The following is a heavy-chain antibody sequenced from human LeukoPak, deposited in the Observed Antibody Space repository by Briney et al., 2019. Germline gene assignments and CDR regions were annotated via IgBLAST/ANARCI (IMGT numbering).Heavy chain of an antibody. D-gene: IGHD3-16*01. CDR2: IYHSGST. CDR1: GGSISSSNW. J-gene: IGHJ4*02. V-gene: IGHV4-4*02. Sequence: SETLSLTCAVSGGSISSSNWWSWVRQPPGKGLEWIGEIYHSGSTNYNPSLKSRVTISVDKSKNQFSLKLSSVTGADTAVYYCASRTPFRYYFDYWGQGTLVTVST. CDR3: ASRTPFRYYFDY.